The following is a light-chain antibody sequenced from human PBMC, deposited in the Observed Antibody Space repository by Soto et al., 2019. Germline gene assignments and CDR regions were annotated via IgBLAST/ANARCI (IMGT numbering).Light chain of an antibody. CDR2: AAS. CDR3: QKYNSAPRRT. J-gene: IGKJ5*01. CDR1: QGISNY. Sequence: DIQMTQSPSSLSASVGDRVTITCWASQGISNYLAWYQQKPGKVPKLLIYAASTLQSGVPSRFSGSGSGTDFTLTISSLQPEDVATYYCQKYNSAPRRTFGQGTRLEIK. V-gene: IGKV1-27*01.